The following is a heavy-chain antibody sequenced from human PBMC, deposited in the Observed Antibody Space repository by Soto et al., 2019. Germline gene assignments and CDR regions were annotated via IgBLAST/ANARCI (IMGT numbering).Heavy chain of an antibody. Sequence: PSETLSLTCTVSGGSISSYYWSWIRQPPGKGLEWIGYIYYSGSTNYNPSLKSRVTISVDTSKNQFSLKLSSVTAADTAVYYCARDSADSIGWFDPWGQGTLVTVSS. V-gene: IGHV4-59*01. CDR1: GGSISSYY. CDR3: ARDSADSIGWFDP. CDR2: IYYSGST. J-gene: IGHJ5*02. D-gene: IGHD6-13*01.